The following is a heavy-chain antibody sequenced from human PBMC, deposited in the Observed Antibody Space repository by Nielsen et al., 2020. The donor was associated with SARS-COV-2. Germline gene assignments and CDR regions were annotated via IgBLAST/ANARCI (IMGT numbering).Heavy chain of an antibody. CDR1: GYTFTSYY. D-gene: IGHD1-14*01. V-gene: IGHV1-46*01. J-gene: IGHJ4*02. Sequence: ASVKVSCKASGYTFTSYYMHWVRQAPGQGLEWMGIINPSGGSTSYAQKFQGRVTMTRDTSTSTVYMELSSLRSEDTAVYYCARESESTGFGTPAGYFDYWGQGTLVTVSS. CDR3: ARESESTGFGTPAGYFDY. CDR2: INPSGGST.